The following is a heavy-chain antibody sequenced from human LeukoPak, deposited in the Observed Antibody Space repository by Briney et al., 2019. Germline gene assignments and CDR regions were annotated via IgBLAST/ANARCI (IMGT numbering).Heavy chain of an antibody. CDR3: ARDKRRDGYKSDAFDI. CDR1: GFTFNSYG. V-gene: IGHV3-33*01. CDR2: IWYDGSNE. J-gene: IGHJ3*02. D-gene: IGHD1-14*01. Sequence: PGGSLRLSCAASGFTFNSYGMHWVRQAPGKGLEWVAVIWYDGSNEYYADSVKGRFSISRHNAKNTSYLQMNSLRAEDTAVYYCARDKRRDGYKSDAFDIWGQGTMVTVSS.